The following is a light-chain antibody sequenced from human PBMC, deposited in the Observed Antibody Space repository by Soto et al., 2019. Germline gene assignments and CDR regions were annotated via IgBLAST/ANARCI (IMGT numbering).Light chain of an antibody. CDR1: QTVSSSY. J-gene: IGKJ1*01. Sequence: EIVLTQSPGTLSLSPGERATLSYRASQTVSSSYLAWSQQKTGQAPRLLIYETSSRATGIPDRFSGSGSGTDFTLTISRLEPEDFAVYYCHQYGSSPPWTFGQGTKVEMK. V-gene: IGKV3-20*01. CDR3: HQYGSSPPWT. CDR2: ETS.